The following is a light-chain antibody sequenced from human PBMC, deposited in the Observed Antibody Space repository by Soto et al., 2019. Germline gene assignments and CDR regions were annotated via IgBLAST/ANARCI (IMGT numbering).Light chain of an antibody. V-gene: IGKV3-15*01. CDR2: GAF. CDR3: QQYNNWPRT. J-gene: IGKJ1*01. Sequence: EIVMRRSPATLSVSPGERATLSFRASQSVSSNLAWYQQKPGQAPRVLIYGAFTRATGIPARFSGSGSGTEFTLTISSLQSEDFAVYYCQQYNNWPRTFGQGTKVDIK. CDR1: QSVSSN.